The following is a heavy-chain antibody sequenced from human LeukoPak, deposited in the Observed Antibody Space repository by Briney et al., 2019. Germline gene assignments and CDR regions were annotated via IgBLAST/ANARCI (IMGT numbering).Heavy chain of an antibody. V-gene: IGHV3-9*01. CDR2: ISWNSGSI. CDR1: GFTFDDYA. J-gene: IGHJ4*02. Sequence: GGSLRLSCAASGFTFDDYAMHWVRQAPGKGLEWVSGISWNSGSIGYADSVKGRFTISRDNAKNSLYLQMNSLRAEDTALYYCAKDHDYSSGWYLPQFDYWGQGTLVTVSS. D-gene: IGHD6-19*01. CDR3: AKDHDYSSGWYLPQFDY.